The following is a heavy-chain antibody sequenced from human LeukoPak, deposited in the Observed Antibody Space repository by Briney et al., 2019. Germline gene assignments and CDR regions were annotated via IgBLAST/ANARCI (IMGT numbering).Heavy chain of an antibody. Sequence: SETLSLTCIVSGGSISTHYWSWIRQPPGQGLEWIGYIHYSGSTDYNPSLKSRVTISVDTSKNQFSLKLSSVTAADTAVYYCARDRRDTSGWYPIDYWGQGTLVTVSS. D-gene: IGHD6-13*01. CDR2: IHYSGST. CDR3: ARDRRDTSGWYPIDY. V-gene: IGHV4-59*11. CDR1: GGSISTHY. J-gene: IGHJ4*02.